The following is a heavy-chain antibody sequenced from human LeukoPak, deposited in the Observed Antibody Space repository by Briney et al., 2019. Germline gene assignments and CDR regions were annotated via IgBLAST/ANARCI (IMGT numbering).Heavy chain of an antibody. CDR2: INADGSAT. V-gene: IGHV3-74*01. CDR1: GFSFRSFW. CDR3: ARGNYGMDV. J-gene: IGHJ6*02. Sequence: GGSLRLSCAASGFSFRSFWMYWVRQAPGKGLEWVSRINADGSATSSVDAVKGRFTISRDNAKNTLYLQLNSLRAEDTAAYYCARGNYGMDVWGQGTTVIVSS.